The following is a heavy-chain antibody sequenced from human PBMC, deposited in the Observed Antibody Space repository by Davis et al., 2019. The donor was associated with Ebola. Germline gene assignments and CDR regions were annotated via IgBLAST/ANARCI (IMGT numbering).Heavy chain of an antibody. CDR2: ISSSGDTI. D-gene: IGHD4-23*01. CDR1: GFTFSSYE. CDR3: ARAYGGNSRAVGL. Sequence: PGGSLRLSCAASGFTFSSYEMKWVRQAPGKGLEWISYISSSGDTIYYADSVRGRFTISRDNAKNSLYLQMSSLRAEDTAVYYCARAYGGNSRAVGLWGQGTLVIVSS. V-gene: IGHV3-48*03. J-gene: IGHJ5*02.